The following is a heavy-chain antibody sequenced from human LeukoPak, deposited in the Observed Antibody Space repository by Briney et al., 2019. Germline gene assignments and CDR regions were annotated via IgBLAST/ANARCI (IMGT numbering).Heavy chain of an antibody. V-gene: IGHV4-34*01. D-gene: IGHD3-10*01. J-gene: IGHJ4*02. CDR3: ARGPHSYDSGGNYTVREFDY. CDR2: INHSGST. Sequence: PSETLSLTCAVYGGSFSGYYWSWLRQPPGKGLEWIGEINHSGSTNYNPSLKSRVTISIDTSKNQFSMQLKSMTAADTAVFYCARGPHSYDSGGNYTVREFDYWGQGTLVTVSS. CDR1: GGSFSGYY.